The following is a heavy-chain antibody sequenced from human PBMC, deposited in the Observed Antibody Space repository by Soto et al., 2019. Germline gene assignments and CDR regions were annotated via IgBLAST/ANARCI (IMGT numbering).Heavy chain of an antibody. V-gene: IGHV1-69*13. D-gene: IGHD2-8*01. Sequence: SVKVSCKASGGTFSSYAISWVRQAPGQGLEWMGGIIPIFGTANYAQKFQGRVTITADESTGTAYMELSSLRSEDTAVYYCARGMLGYCTNGVCYTSQDYYYGMDVWGQGTTVTVSS. CDR3: ARGMLGYCTNGVCYTSQDYYYGMDV. CDR1: GGTFSSYA. J-gene: IGHJ6*02. CDR2: IIPIFGTA.